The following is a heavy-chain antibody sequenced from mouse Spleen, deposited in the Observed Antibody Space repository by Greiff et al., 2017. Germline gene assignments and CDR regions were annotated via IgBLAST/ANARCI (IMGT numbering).Heavy chain of an antibody. J-gene: IGHJ2*01. CDR3: ARDGYYDFFDY. V-gene: IGHV5-9*04. CDR2: ISSGGGNT. CDR1: GFTFSSYA. D-gene: IGHD2-3*01. Sequence: EVKLMESGGGLVKLGGSLKLSCAASGFTFSSYAMSWVRQTPEKRLEWVATISSGGGNTYYPDSVKGRFTISRDNAKNTLYLQMSSLKSEDTAMYYCARDGYYDFFDYWGQGTTLTVSS.